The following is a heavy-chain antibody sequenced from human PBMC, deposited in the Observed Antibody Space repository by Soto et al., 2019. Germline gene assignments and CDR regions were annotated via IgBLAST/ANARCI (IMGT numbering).Heavy chain of an antibody. CDR1: SGSISSTIYS. J-gene: IGHJ4*02. D-gene: IGHD3-10*01. V-gene: IGHV4-39*01. CDR2: IFYSGST. Sequence: SETLSLTCTVSSGSISSTIYSWDWIRQPPGKGLEWIGSIFYSGSTYYNPSPKSRVTISVDTSKNQFSLKLSSVTAAVTAVYYCARRGSGSYSDYWGQGILVTVSS. CDR3: ARRGSGSYSDY.